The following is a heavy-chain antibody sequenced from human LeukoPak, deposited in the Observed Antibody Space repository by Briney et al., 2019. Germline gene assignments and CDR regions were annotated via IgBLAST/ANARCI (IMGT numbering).Heavy chain of an antibody. J-gene: IGHJ4*02. CDR3: ARYEYSSGWYAFDD. D-gene: IGHD6-19*01. CDR2: IYYSGST. V-gene: IGHV4-59*13. CDR1: GGSISSYY. Sequence: SETLSLTCTVSGGSISSYYWSWIRQPPGKGLEWIGYIYYSGSTNYNPSLKSRVTISVDTSKNQFSLKLSSVTAADTAVYYCARYEYSSGWYAFDDWGQGTLVTVSS.